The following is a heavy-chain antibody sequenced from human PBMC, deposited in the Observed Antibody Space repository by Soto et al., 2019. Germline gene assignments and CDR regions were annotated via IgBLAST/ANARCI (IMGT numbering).Heavy chain of an antibody. CDR1: GGSFSGYY. J-gene: IGHJ4*02. D-gene: IGHD6-19*01. CDR2: INHSGST. V-gene: IGHV4-34*01. Sequence: QVQLQQWGAGLLKPSETLSLTCAVYGGSFSGYYWSWIRQPPGKGLEWIGEINHSGSTNYNPSLKSRVNISVDTSKNQFSLKLSSVTAADTAVYYCARAVAGTLEFYFDYWGQGTLFTVSS. CDR3: ARAVAGTLEFYFDY.